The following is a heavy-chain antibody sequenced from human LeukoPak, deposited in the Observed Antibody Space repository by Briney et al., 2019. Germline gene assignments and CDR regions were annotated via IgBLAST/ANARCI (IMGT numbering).Heavy chain of an antibody. D-gene: IGHD1-1*01. V-gene: IGHV1-8*01. CDR1: GYTFTSHD. CDR3: ARAVASTGSKGYSYYMDV. CDR2: NNPISGNR. J-gene: IGHJ6*03. Sequence: ASVKVSCMASGYTFTSHDINWVRRATGQGLEWMGWNNPISGNRDYAQQFQGRVTMTMETSIGTAYMEVSSLRSDDTAVYYCARAVASTGSKGYSYYMDVWGTGTTVTVSS.